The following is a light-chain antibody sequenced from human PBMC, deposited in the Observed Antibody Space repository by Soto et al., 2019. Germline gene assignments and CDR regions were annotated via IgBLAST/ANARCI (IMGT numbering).Light chain of an antibody. CDR1: SSDVGGHNY. CDR3: SSYTRPTFA. V-gene: IGLV2-14*03. CDR2: DVS. J-gene: IGLJ1*01. Sequence: QSVLTQPASVSGAPRQSITIPCTGTSSDVGGHNYVSLYQQHPGKAPKLILYDVSDLPSGVSSRFSVSKSGNPPSLTISGFQAEDAADYYCSSYTRPTFAFGTGTKVTVL.